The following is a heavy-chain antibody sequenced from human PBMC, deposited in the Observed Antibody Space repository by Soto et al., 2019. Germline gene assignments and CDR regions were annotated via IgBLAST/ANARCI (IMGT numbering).Heavy chain of an antibody. D-gene: IGHD3-22*01. Sequence: SVKVSCKASGGTFSSYAISWVRQAPGQGLEWMGGIIPIFGTANYAQKFQGRVTITADESTSTAYMELSSPRSEDTAVYYCARELRYYDSSGYYVPSLFDYWGQGTLVTFSS. CDR3: ARELRYYDSSGYYVPSLFDY. V-gene: IGHV1-69*13. J-gene: IGHJ4*02. CDR1: GGTFSSYA. CDR2: IIPIFGTA.